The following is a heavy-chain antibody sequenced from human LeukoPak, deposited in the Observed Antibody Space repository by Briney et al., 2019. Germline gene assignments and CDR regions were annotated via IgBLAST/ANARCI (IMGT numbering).Heavy chain of an antibody. V-gene: IGHV3-7*05. CDR2: IKQDGSEK. D-gene: IGHD6-13*01. CDR1: GFTFSSYW. Sequence: GESLRLSCAASGFTFSSYWMSWVRQAPGKGLEWVANIKQDGSEKYYVDSVKGRFTISRDNAKNSLYLQMNSLRAEDTAVYYCARESSSWYGDYYGMDVWGQGTTVTVSS. CDR3: ARESSSWYGDYYGMDV. J-gene: IGHJ6*02.